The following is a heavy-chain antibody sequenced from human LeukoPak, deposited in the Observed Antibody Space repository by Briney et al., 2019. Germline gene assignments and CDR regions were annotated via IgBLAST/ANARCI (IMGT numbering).Heavy chain of an antibody. CDR2: ISGSSGNT. D-gene: IGHD4-17*01. CDR1: GYTFSSYA. J-gene: IGHJ4*02. V-gene: IGHV1-18*01. CDR3: VRESPTGFDY. Sequence: GASVKVSCKASGYTFSSYAITWVRQAPGQGLEWMGWISGSSGNTRYAQKFQGRVTVTADTSTSTAYMELELESLRSDDTAVYYCVRESPTGFDYWGQGTLVTVSS.